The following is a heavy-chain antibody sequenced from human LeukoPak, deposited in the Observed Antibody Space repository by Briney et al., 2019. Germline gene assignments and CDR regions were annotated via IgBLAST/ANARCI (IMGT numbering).Heavy chain of an antibody. CDR1: GDSISSSSYY. J-gene: IGHJ3*02. D-gene: IGHD1-26*01. Sequence: SETMSLTCTVSGDSISSSSYYWGWIRQPPGKGLEWIGSFYYSGNTYYNPSLKSRVTISVDTSKNQFSLKLSSVTAADTAVYYCARLGSSDAFDIWGQGTMVTVSS. CDR2: FYYSGNT. V-gene: IGHV4-39*01. CDR3: ARLGSSDAFDI.